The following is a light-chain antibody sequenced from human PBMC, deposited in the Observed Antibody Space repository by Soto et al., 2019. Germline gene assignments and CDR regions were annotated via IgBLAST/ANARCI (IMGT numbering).Light chain of an antibody. CDR1: GGDLRDSNY. CDR2: DVT. CDR3: LTGNNYRV. J-gene: IGLJ1*01. Sequence: QSALTQPPSASGSPGQSVTVSCTGIGGDLRDSNYVSLYQQHPGKAPKLIIYDVTKRPSGVPDRFSGSKSGNTASLTVSGLQAEDEADYFCLTGNNYRVFGTGTKVTVL. V-gene: IGLV2-8*01.